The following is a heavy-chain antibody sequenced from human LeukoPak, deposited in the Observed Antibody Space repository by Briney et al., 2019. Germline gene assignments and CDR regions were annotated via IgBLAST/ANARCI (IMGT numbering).Heavy chain of an antibody. CDR3: ARGGPMLDYDSPYYYYYMDV. D-gene: IGHD3-22*01. J-gene: IGHJ6*03. CDR1: GFTFSTYA. V-gene: IGHV3-21*01. Sequence: PGGSLRLSCAASGFTFSTYAMSWVRQAPGKGLEWVSSISSSSSYIYYADSVKGRFTISRDNAKNSLYLQMNSLRAEDTAVYYCARGGPMLDYDSPYYYYYMDVWGKGTTVTISS. CDR2: ISSSSSYI.